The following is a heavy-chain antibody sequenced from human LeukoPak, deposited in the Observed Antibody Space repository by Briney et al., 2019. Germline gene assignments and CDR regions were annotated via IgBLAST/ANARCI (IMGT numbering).Heavy chain of an antibody. CDR1: GYSFTNSW. D-gene: IGHD6-6*01. J-gene: IGHJ4*02. Sequence: GESLKISCKGSGYSFTNSWIGWVRQMPGKGLEWMGIIYPGDSDTRYSPPFQGQVTISADKSISTAYLQWSSLKASDTAMYYCARLSAARSFDYWGQGTLVTVSS. CDR3: ARLSAARSFDY. V-gene: IGHV5-51*01. CDR2: IYPGDSDT.